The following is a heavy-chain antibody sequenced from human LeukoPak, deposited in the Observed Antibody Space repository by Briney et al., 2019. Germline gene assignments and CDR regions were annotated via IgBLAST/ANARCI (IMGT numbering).Heavy chain of an antibody. J-gene: IGHJ3*02. CDR2: ISSSSSYI. D-gene: IGHD3-10*02. CDR1: GFTFSSYS. CDR3: ARSGDYYVGPHAFDI. Sequence: PGGSLRLSCAASGFTFSSYSMNWVRQAPGKGLEWVSSISSSSSYIYYADSVKGRFTISRDNAKNSLYLQMNSLRAEDTAVYYCARSGDYYVGPHAFDIWGQGTMVTVSS. V-gene: IGHV3-21*01.